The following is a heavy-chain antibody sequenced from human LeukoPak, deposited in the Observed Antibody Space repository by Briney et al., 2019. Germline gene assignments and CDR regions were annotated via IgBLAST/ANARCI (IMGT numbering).Heavy chain of an antibody. CDR3: GRISGATGGAFDI. CDR1: GFTFSSDW. J-gene: IGHJ3*02. V-gene: IGHV3-74*01. D-gene: IGHD1-26*01. Sequence: GGSVRLSCAGSGFTFSSDWMHWVRQAPGKGLVWVSYINSDGSTTDYADSVKGRFTISRDNAENTLYLQMNSLRPEDTAVYYCGRISGATGGAFDIWGQGTMVTVSS. CDR2: INSDGSTT.